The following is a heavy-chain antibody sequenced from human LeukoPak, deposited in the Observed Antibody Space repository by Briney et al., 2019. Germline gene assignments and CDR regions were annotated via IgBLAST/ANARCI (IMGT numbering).Heavy chain of an antibody. D-gene: IGHD3-3*01. CDR2: INPNSGGT. Sequence: GASVKVSCKASGYTFTGYYMHWVRQAPGQGLEWMGRINPNSGGTNYAQKFQGRVTMTRDTSISTAYMELSRLRSDDTAVYYCARAGITIFGVVTPYYYYGMDVRGQGTTVTVSS. J-gene: IGHJ6*02. V-gene: IGHV1-2*06. CDR3: ARAGITIFGVVTPYYYYGMDV. CDR1: GYTFTGYY.